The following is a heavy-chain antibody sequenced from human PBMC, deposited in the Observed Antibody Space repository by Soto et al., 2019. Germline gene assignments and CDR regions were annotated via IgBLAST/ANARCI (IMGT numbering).Heavy chain of an antibody. CDR2: ISGQNGNT. V-gene: IGHV1-18*01. CDR3: ARDTMSIAARPAIQLGFDY. D-gene: IGHD6-6*01. CDR1: GYTFTSYG. Sequence: GASVKVSCKGSGYTFTSYGISWVRQAPGQRLEWMGWISGQNGNTNYAQKFQGRVTMTTDTSTTTVYMELRSLRSDDTALYYCARDTMSIAARPAIQLGFDYWGQGTLVTVSS. J-gene: IGHJ4*02.